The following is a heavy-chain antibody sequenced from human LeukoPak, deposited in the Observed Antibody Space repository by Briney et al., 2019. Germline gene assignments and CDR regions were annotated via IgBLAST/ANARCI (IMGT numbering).Heavy chain of an antibody. D-gene: IGHD4-17*01. CDR1: GYTFASYY. CDR3: ARGLRVVY. CDR2: INPSGGST. V-gene: IGHV1-46*01. J-gene: IGHJ4*02. Sequence: ASVKVSCKASGYTFASYYMHWVRQAPGQGLEWMGIINPSGGSTSYAQKFQGRVTITTDESTSTAYMELSSLRSEDTAVYYCARGLRVVYWGQGTLVTVSS.